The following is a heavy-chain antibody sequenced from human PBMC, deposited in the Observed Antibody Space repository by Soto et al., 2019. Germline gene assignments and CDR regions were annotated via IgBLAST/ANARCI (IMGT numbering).Heavy chain of an antibody. Sequence: PGGSLRLSCAASGFTFSSYAMSWVRQAPGKGLEWVSAISGSGGSTYYADSVKGRFTISRDNSKNTLYLQMNSLRAEDTAVYYCAKDPSRLGYCSGGSCLVFDYWGQGTLVTVSS. J-gene: IGHJ4*02. CDR2: ISGSGGST. D-gene: IGHD2-15*01. CDR3: AKDPSRLGYCSGGSCLVFDY. V-gene: IGHV3-23*01. CDR1: GFTFSSYA.